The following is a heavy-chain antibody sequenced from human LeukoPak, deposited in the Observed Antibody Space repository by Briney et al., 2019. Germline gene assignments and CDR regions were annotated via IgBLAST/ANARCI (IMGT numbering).Heavy chain of an antibody. CDR1: GYRFSSNG. D-gene: IGHD1-20*01. Sequence: GASVKVSCKASGYRFSSNGISWVRQAPGQGLEWVGWVSTYNSDTNYAPKFQGRVTMTKDTSTSTVYMELRSLRTDDTAVYYCALDNWNEFDPWGQGTLDTVSS. V-gene: IGHV1-18*01. CDR2: VSTYNSDT. J-gene: IGHJ5*02. CDR3: ALDNWNEFDP.